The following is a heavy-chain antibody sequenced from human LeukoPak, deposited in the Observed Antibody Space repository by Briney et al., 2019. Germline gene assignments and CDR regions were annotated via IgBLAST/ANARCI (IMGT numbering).Heavy chain of an antibody. Sequence: PSENLSLTCTVSGGSISSYYWSWIRQPPGKGLEWIWYIYYSGSTNYNPSLKSRVTISVDTSKNPFSLKLSSVTAADTAVYYCASAPSVIRDDSNYEGKGLVRYYYYMDVWGKGTTVTVSS. J-gene: IGHJ6*03. V-gene: IGHV4-59*01. CDR2: IYYSGST. CDR3: ASAPSVIRDDSNYEGKGLVRYYYYMDV. D-gene: IGHD4-11*01. CDR1: GGSISSYY.